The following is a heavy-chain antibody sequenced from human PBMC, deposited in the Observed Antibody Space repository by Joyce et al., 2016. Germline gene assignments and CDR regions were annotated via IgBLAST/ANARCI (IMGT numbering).Heavy chain of an antibody. CDR1: GGTFSNYA. CDR3: ARAGRSYSYYEGPWFDP. Sequence: QVQRVQSGAEVKKPGSSVKVSCKASGGTFSNYAINWVRQAPGQGREWMGGIVPILDTANYDQKFQGRVTITADESTSTAYMELGSLRSEDTAVYYCARAGRSYSYYEGPWFDPWGQGTLVTVSS. CDR2: IVPILDTA. J-gene: IGHJ5*02. D-gene: IGHD4-11*01. V-gene: IGHV1-69*01.